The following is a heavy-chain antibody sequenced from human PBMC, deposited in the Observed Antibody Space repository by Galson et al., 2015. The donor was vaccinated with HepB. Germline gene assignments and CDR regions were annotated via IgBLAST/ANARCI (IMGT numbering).Heavy chain of an antibody. Sequence: SLRLSCAASGFTFSSYGMHWVRQAPGKGLEWVAVISYDGSNKYYADSVKGRFTISRDNSKNTLYLQMNSLRAEDTAVYYCAKGSRDGDILTGYYAHQIDYWGQGTLVTVSS. CDR1: GFTFSSYG. CDR3: AKGSRDGDILTGYYAHQIDY. D-gene: IGHD3-9*01. CDR2: ISYDGSNK. V-gene: IGHV3-30*18. J-gene: IGHJ4*02.